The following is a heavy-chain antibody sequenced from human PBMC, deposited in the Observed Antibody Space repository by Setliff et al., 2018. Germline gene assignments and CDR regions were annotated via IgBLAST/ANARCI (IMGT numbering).Heavy chain of an antibody. D-gene: IGHD1-1*01. CDR2: VLYSGTT. J-gene: IGHJ4*02. CDR1: GASISGDSFY. CDR3: ARTGTYRYFDY. Sequence: NPSETLSLTCTVSGASISGDSFYWAWIRQPPGKGLEWIGSVLYSGTTFYNPSLKSPVTISVDTSNNQFSLKLKSVTAADTAVYFCARTGTYRYFDYWGQGTQVTVSS. V-gene: IGHV4-39*01.